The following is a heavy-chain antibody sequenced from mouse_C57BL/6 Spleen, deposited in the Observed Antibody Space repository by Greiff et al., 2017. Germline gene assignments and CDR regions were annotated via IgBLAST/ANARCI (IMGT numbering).Heavy chain of an antibody. CDR1: GFSLSTFGMG. J-gene: IGHJ4*01. D-gene: IGHD1-1*01. Sequence: QVTLKVSGPGILQPSQTLSLTCSFSGFSLSTFGMGVGRIRQPSGKGLEWLAHIWWDDDTYYNPALKSRLTISKDTSKNLVCLKIAKVDSADTATYYGARITGVYHTRREGYYAMDYWGQGTSVTVSS. CDR2: IWWDDDT. V-gene: IGHV8-8*01. CDR3: ARITGVYHTRREGYYAMDY.